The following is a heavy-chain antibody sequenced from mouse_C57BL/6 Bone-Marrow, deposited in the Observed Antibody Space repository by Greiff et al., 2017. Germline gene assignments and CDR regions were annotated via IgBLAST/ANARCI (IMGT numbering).Heavy chain of an antibody. D-gene: IGHD2-1*01. V-gene: IGHV1-72*01. CDR3: AHGNYFYWYFAV. CDR1: GFTFTSYW. CDR2: IDPNSGGT. Sequence: QVQLQQPGAELVKPGASVKLSCKASGFTFTSYWMHWVKQRPGRGLEWIGRIDPNSGGTNYNEKFKSKATLTVDTPSSTAYLQLSSLTSEDSAVYFCAHGNYFYWYFAVWGTGTTVTVSS. J-gene: IGHJ1*03.